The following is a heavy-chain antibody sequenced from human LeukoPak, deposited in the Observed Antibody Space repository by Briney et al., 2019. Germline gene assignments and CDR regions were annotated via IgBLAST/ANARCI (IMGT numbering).Heavy chain of an antibody. CDR3: ARRQASCTNGVCYTLYGMDV. CDR2: IYPGDSDT. V-gene: IGHV5-51*01. Sequence: GASLQISCKGSGYSFTSYWIGWVRPLPGKGLEWMGIIYPGDSDTRYSPSFQGQVTISADKSISTAYLQWSSLKASDTAMYYCARRQASCTNGVCYTLYGMDVWGQGTTVTVSS. J-gene: IGHJ6*02. D-gene: IGHD2-8*01. CDR1: GYSFTSYW.